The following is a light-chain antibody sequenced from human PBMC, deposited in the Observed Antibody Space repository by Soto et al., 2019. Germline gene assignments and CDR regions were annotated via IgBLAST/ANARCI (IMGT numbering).Light chain of an antibody. CDR2: GAS. CDR3: QHYGSTPRT. J-gene: IGKJ1*01. V-gene: IGKV3-20*01. Sequence: EIVLTQSPGTLSLSPEERATLSCRASQSISSSYLAWYQHKPGQTPRLLIYGASSRATGIPDRFSGSGSGTDFTLTISRLEPEDFAVYYCQHYGSTPRTFGQGTKVEIK. CDR1: QSISSSY.